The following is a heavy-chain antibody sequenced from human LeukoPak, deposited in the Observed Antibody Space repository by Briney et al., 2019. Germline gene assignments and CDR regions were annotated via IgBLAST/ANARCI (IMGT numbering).Heavy chain of an antibody. J-gene: IGHJ3*02. V-gene: IGHV3-53*01. D-gene: IGHD2-2*01. CDR2: IYAGGST. Sequence: SGGSLRLSCAASGFSVSSNYMSWVRQPPGKGLEWVSVIYAGGSTYYADSVKGRFTISRDNSKNTLCLHMNSLRAEDTAVYYCARQYCSSTSCNAAFDMWGQGTMVTVSS. CDR3: ARQYCSSTSCNAAFDM. CDR1: GFSVSSNY.